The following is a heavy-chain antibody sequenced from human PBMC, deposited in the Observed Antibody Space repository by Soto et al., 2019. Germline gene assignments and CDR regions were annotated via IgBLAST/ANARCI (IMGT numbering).Heavy chain of an antibody. V-gene: IGHV3-33*01. Sequence: GGSLRLSCAASGFTFSSYGMHWVRQAPGKGLEWVAVIWYDGSNKYYADSVKGRFTISRDNSKNTLYLQMNSLRAEDTAVYYCARHRSVDFWSGYYFDYWGQGTLVTVSS. J-gene: IGHJ4*02. D-gene: IGHD3-3*01. CDR2: IWYDGSNK. CDR3: ARHRSVDFWSGYYFDY. CDR1: GFTFSSYG.